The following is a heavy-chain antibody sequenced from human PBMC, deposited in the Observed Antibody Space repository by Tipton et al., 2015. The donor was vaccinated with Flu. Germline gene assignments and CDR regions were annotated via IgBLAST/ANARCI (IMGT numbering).Heavy chain of an antibody. CDR2: IYYSGST. J-gene: IGHJ4*02. Sequence: LRLSCTVSGGSITSYYWSWIRQPPGKGLEWIGYIYYSGSTNYNPSLKSRVTISVDTSKNQFSLKLGSVTAADTAVYYCARRKTVTTRLTYFDYWGQGTLVTVSS. CDR3: ARRKTVTTRLTYFDY. CDR1: GGSITSYY. D-gene: IGHD4-17*01. V-gene: IGHV4-59*08.